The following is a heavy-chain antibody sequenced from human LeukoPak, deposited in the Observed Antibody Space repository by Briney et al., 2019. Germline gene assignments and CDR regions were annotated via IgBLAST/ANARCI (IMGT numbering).Heavy chain of an antibody. J-gene: IGHJ3*02. D-gene: IGHD2-15*01. CDR3: ARLSIFCSGGSCYSAVFDAFDI. CDR1: GGSISSSGYY. V-gene: IGHV4-39*01. Sequence: PSETLSLTCTVSGGSISSSGYYWGSIRQPPGKGLEWIGSVYYSGNTYYNPSLKSRATISVDTSKNQFSLKLSSVTAADTAVYYCARLSIFCSGGSCYSAVFDAFDIWGQGTMVTVSS. CDR2: VYYSGNT.